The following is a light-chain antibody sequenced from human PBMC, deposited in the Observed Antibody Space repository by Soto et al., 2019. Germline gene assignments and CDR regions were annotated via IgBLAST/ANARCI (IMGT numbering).Light chain of an antibody. CDR3: QQSFRSPIT. J-gene: IGKJ5*01. V-gene: IGKV1-39*01. CDR1: QSIALS. Sequence: DIQMTQSPSPLSASVRDTVTMTCRASQSIALSVNWYQQKPGKAPKLLIYVAFTLESGVPSRFSGSGSGTEFTLTIRSLQPEDFATYYCQQSFRSPITFGQGTRLEIK. CDR2: VAF.